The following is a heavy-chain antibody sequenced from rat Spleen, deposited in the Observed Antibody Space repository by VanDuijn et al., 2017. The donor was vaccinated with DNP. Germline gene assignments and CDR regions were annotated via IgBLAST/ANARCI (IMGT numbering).Heavy chain of an antibody. CDR3: TTEGDISSYWYFDF. J-gene: IGHJ1*01. CDR1: GFTFSDYY. CDR2: ISYAGGST. D-gene: IGHD4-1*01. V-gene: IGHV5-20*01. Sequence: EVQLVESGGGLVQPGRSLKLSCAASGFTFSDYYMAWVRQAPTKCLEWVASISYAGGSTYYRDSVKGRFTISRDNAKSSLYLQMDSLRSEDTATYYCTTEGDISSYWYFDFWGPGTMVTVSS.